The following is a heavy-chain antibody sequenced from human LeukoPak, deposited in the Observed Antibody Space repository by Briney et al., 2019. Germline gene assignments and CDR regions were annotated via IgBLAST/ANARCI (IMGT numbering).Heavy chain of an antibody. J-gene: IGHJ4*02. CDR1: GYSFTIYW. V-gene: IGHV5-51*01. CDR2: IYPGDSDT. CDR3: ARQHLGYCSGGSCYRIDY. D-gene: IGHD2-15*01. Sequence: GESLKISCKGSGYSFTIYWIGWVRQMPGKGLEWMGIIYPGDSDTRYSPSFQGQVTISADKSISTAYLQWSSLKASDTAMYYCARQHLGYCSGGSCYRIDYWGQGTLVTVSS.